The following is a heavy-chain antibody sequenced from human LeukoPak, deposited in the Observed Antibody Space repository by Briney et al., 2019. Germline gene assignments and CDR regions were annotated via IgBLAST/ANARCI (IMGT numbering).Heavy chain of an antibody. J-gene: IGHJ4*02. Sequence: GESLRLSCAASGYPSSSYWMQWVRQVPGKGLVWVSRINEGGSSTSYAESVRGRFTISRDNAKNTLYLQMNSLRAEDTAVYYCTRDTFGARDSWGQGTLVTVSS. CDR3: TRDTFGARDS. CDR2: INEGGSST. V-gene: IGHV3-74*01. CDR1: GYPSSSYW. D-gene: IGHD3-10*01.